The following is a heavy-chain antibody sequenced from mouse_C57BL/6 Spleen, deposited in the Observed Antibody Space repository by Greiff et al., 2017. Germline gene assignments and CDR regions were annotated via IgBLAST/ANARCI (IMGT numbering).Heavy chain of an antibody. Sequence: VQLQQPGAELVRPGTSVKLSCKASGYTFTSYWMHWVKQRPGQGLEWIGVIDPSDSYTNYNQKFKGKATLTVDTSSSTAYMQLSSLTSEDSAVYYCAPYYDYDEGFAYWGQGTLVTVSA. CDR3: APYYDYDEGFAY. J-gene: IGHJ3*01. CDR2: IDPSDSYT. CDR1: GYTFTSYW. D-gene: IGHD2-4*01. V-gene: IGHV1-59*01.